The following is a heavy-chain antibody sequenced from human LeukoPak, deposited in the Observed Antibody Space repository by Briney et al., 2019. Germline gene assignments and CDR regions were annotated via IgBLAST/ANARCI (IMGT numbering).Heavy chain of an antibody. CDR2: MNPNNGNT. CDR3: ARLHWESGGIYFYYYMDV. D-gene: IGHD3-16*01. CDR1: GYTFTSYD. J-gene: IGHJ6*03. V-gene: IGHV1-8*01. Sequence: ASVKVSCKASGYTFTSYDINWVRQAPGQGLEWMASMNPNNGNTAYARNFQGRVTMTRDTSIGTAYLELSALRSEDTAVYYCARLHWESGGIYFYYYMDVWGKGTTVTVSS.